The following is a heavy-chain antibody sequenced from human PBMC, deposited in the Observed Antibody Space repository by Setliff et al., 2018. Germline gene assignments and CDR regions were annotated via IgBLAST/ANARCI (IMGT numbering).Heavy chain of an antibody. CDR2: ISPTGTT. CDR1: GGSFSTYY. Sequence: SETLSLTCAVYGGSFSTYYWIWIRQPPGKGLEWIGLISPTGTTNYNPSLKSRVTISVDTSKNQFSLKLSSVTAADTAVYYCARGSQHDIVVVPAASWYFDLWGRGTLVTVSS. V-gene: IGHV4-59*01. D-gene: IGHD2-2*01. J-gene: IGHJ2*01. CDR3: ARGSQHDIVVVPAASWYFDL.